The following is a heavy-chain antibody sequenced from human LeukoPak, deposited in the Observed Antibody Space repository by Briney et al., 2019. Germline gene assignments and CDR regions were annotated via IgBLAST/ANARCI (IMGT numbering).Heavy chain of an antibody. D-gene: IGHD2-2*01. Sequence: SETLSLTCTVSGGSISSSSYYWGWIRQPPGKGLEWIGSIYYSGSTYYNPSLKSRVTISVDTSKNQFSLKLSSVTAADTAAYYCARPGYCSSTSCPIVYWGQGTLVTVSS. CDR1: GGSISSSSYY. J-gene: IGHJ4*02. CDR3: ARPGYCSSTSCPIVY. V-gene: IGHV4-39*01. CDR2: IYYSGST.